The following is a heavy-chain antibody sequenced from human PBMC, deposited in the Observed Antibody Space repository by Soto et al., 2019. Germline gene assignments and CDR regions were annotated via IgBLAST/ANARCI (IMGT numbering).Heavy chain of an antibody. Sequence: YLRWVRQAPGQGLEWMGIINPSGGWTNYAQKFQGRVTMTRDTSTSTVYMELSSLRSEDTAVYYCARTRALDYWGQGTLVTVSS. V-gene: IGHV1-46*01. J-gene: IGHJ4*01. CDR2: INPSGGWT. D-gene: IGHD6-6*01. CDR1: Y. CDR3: ARTRALDY.